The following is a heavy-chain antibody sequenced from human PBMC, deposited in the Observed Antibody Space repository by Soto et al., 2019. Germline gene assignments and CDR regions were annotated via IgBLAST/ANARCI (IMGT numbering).Heavy chain of an antibody. CDR3: AREASLDNGMDV. V-gene: IGHV3-33*01. D-gene: IGHD3-9*01. CDR2: IWYDGINK. CDR1: GFTFSRYG. J-gene: IGHJ6*02. Sequence: QVQLVESGGGVAQPGKSLRLSCAASGFTFSRYGMNWVRQAPGKGLEWVAIIWYDGINKDYADSVKGRFTISRDNSKKTLFLQMNSLRAEDTAVYDCAREASLDNGMDVWGQGTTVTVSS.